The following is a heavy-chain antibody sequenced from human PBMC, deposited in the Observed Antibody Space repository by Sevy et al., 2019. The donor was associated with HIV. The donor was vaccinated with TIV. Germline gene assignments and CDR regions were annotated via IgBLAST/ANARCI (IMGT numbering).Heavy chain of an antibody. CDR3: ARDGGVHDAFDI. CDR2: IYYSGST. CDR1: GGSISSYY. Sequence: SETLSLTCTVSGGSISSYYWSWIRQPPGKGLEWIGYIYYSGSTNYNPSLKSRVTISVDTSKNQFSLKLSSVTAADPAVYYCARDGGVHDAFDIWGQGTMVTVSS. D-gene: IGHD3-16*01. V-gene: IGHV4-59*01. J-gene: IGHJ3*02.